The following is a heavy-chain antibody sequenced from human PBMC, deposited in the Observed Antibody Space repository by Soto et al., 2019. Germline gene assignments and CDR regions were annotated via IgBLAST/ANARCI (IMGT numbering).Heavy chain of an antibody. CDR1: GYSFTSYW. Sequence: GESLKISCKGSGYSFTSYWIGWLRQMPGKGLEWMGIIYPGDSDTRYSPSFQGQVTISADKSISTAYLQWSSLKASDTAMYYCAKQDHSGSYYYYYGMDVWGQGTTVTVSS. CDR2: IYPGDSDT. V-gene: IGHV5-51*01. J-gene: IGHJ6*02. CDR3: AKQDHSGSYYYYYGMDV. D-gene: IGHD1-26*01.